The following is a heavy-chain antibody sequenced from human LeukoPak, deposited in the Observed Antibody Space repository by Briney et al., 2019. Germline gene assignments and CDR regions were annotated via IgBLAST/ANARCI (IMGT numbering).Heavy chain of an antibody. V-gene: IGHV3-48*01. J-gene: IGHJ5*01. D-gene: IGHD5/OR15-5a*01. Sequence: GGSLRLSCAASAFTLSTYSMTWVRQAPGKGLEWLSYISSSSKTMYYADSVKGRSTISRDNAKNSLYLQMNSLRVEDTAVYYCARVSTVWNWFDSWGQGTLVTVSS. CDR1: AFTLSTYS. CDR2: ISSSSKTM. CDR3: ARVSTVWNWFDS.